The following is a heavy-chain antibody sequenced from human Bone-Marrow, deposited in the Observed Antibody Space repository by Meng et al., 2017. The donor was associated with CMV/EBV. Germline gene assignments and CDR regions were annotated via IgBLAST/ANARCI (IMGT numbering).Heavy chain of an antibody. J-gene: IGHJ4*02. CDR2: ICGSSTYI. CDR1: GFTFSDYY. V-gene: IGHV3-21*01. D-gene: IGHD1-26*01. CDR3: ARDERGGTYSVD. Sequence: GGSLRLSCAASGFTFSDYYVNWLRQAPGKGLEWVSSICGSSTYIYYADSVKGRFSISRDNAKNSLYLQMNSLRVEDTAVYYCARDERGGTYSVDWGQGTLVTVSS.